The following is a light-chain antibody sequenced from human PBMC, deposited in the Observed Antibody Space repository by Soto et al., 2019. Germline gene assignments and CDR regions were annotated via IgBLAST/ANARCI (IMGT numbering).Light chain of an antibody. CDR3: QQYNGYWT. CDR1: QSISGS. CDR2: EAS. Sequence: DIQMTQSPSTLSASVGDRVTITCRASQSISGSLAWYQQKPGKAPKLLIYEASNLKSGVPSRFSGSGSATEYTLTISSLQPDDSASYYCQQYNGYWTFGQGTRVEIK. J-gene: IGKJ1*01. V-gene: IGKV1-5*03.